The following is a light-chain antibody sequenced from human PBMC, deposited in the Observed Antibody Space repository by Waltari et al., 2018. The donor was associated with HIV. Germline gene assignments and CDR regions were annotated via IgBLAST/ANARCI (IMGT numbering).Light chain of an antibody. Sequence: DIQMTQSPSTLSASVGDRVTITCRASQSISSWLAWYQQKPGKAPKLLIYQASNLESGVPSRFSGSGSGTEFTLTISGLQPDDFATYYCLQYDTYSRTFGQGTRVEIK. J-gene: IGKJ1*01. V-gene: IGKV1-5*03. CDR2: QAS. CDR3: LQYDTYSRT. CDR1: QSISSW.